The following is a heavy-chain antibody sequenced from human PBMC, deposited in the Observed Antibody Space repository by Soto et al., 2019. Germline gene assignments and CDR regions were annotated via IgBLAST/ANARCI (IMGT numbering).Heavy chain of an antibody. CDR2: IYYSGST. J-gene: IGHJ4*02. CDR1: GGSISSSSYY. Sequence: QLQLQESGPGLVKPSETLSLTCTVSGGSISSSSYYWGWIRQPPGKGLEWIGSIYYSGSTYYNPSLKSRVTISVDTYKNQFSLKLSSVTAADTAVYYCARFDCSAGRCYFFYWGQGTLVTVSS. V-gene: IGHV4-39*01. D-gene: IGHD2-15*01. CDR3: ARFDCSAGRCYFFY.